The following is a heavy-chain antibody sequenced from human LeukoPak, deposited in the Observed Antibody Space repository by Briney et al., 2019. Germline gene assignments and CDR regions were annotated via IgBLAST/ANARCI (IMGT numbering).Heavy chain of an antibody. V-gene: IGHV4-59*01. CDR2: IYYSGST. D-gene: IGHD1-1*01. J-gene: IGHJ5*02. CDR3: ARDPRGGTSRDNWFDP. CDR1: GGSISSYY. Sequence: PSETLSLTCTVSGGSISSYYWSWIRQPPGKGLEWIGYIYYSGSTNYNPSLKSRVTISVDTSKNQFSLKLNSVAAADTAVYYCARDPRGGTSRDNWFDPWGQGTLVTVSS.